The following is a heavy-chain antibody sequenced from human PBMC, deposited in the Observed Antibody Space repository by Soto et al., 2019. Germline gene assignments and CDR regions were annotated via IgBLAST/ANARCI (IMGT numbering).Heavy chain of an antibody. CDR2: INHTGGT. J-gene: IGHJ4*02. CDR3: VRHRSSREIPFDN. D-gene: IGHD2-21*01. CDR1: GGSVNGYY. Sequence: SETLSLTCAVYGGSVNGYYWNWIRQPPGKGLEWIGEINHTGGTHYNPSLKSRVTMSVDTSKNQFSLRLSSVTAADTAIYYCVRHRSSREIPFDNWGQGTLVTVSS. V-gene: IGHV4-34*01.